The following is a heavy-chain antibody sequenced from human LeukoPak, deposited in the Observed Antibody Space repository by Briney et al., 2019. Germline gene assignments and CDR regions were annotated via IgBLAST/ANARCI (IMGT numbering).Heavy chain of an antibody. Sequence: PSETLSLTCTGSGGSISSYYWSWIRQPPGKGLEWIGYIYYSGSTNYNPSLKSRITISVDTSKNQFSLKLSSVTAADTAVYYCARDTYGSGRLDAFDIWGQGTMVTVSS. V-gene: IGHV4-59*12. CDR1: GGSISSYY. CDR2: IYYSGST. CDR3: ARDTYGSGRLDAFDI. D-gene: IGHD3-10*01. J-gene: IGHJ3*02.